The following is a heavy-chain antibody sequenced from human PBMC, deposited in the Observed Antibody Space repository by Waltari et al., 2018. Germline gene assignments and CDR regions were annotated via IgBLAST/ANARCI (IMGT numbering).Heavy chain of an antibody. CDR1: GDSISGNYW. CDR3: AGDRAIGLFFDY. CDR2: VHHSGNT. J-gene: IGHJ4*02. D-gene: IGHD2-2*01. Sequence: QVQLQASGQGLVKPSGTLPPTCAVSGDSISGNYWWSWVRQSPEKGLEWIGQVHHSGNTHYNPSLQSRVTISVDKPKNQFSLNLNSVTAADTAVYYCAGDRAIGLFFDYWGRGTLVTVSS. V-gene: IGHV4-4*02.